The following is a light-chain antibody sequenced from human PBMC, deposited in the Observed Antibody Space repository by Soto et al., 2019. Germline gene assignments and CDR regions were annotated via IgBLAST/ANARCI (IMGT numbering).Light chain of an antibody. V-gene: IGKV1-5*01. Sequence: DIPMTQSPSTLSASVGDRVTITCRASQSISSWLAWYQQKPGKAPKLLIYDASSLESGVPSRFSGSGSGTEFTLTISRLQPDDFATYYCQQYNSYSVTFGQGTKVEIK. CDR1: QSISSW. CDR3: QQYNSYSVT. J-gene: IGKJ1*01. CDR2: DAS.